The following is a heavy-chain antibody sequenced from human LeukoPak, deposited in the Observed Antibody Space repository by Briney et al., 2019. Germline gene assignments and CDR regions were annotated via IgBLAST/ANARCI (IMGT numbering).Heavy chain of an antibody. CDR3: ARDTYYYDSSGYYAFDY. D-gene: IGHD3-22*01. CDR1: GYTFTSYG. V-gene: IGHV1-18*01. J-gene: IGHJ4*02. CDR2: ISAYNGNT. Sequence: ASVKVSCKASGYTFTSYGISWVRQAPGQGLEWMGWISAYNGNTNYAQKLQGRVTMTTDTSTSTAYMELRSLRSDDTAVYYCARDTYYYDSSGYYAFDYWGQGTLVTVSS.